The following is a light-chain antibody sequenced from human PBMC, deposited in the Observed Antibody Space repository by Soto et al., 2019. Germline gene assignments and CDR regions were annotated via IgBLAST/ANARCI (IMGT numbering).Light chain of an antibody. CDR1: QSITNY. CDR2: ATS. Sequence: EIVLTQSPATLSLSPGERATLSCRASQSITNYLGWYQQKPGQAPRLLIYATSNRATGIPARFSGSGSGTDFTLTISSLEPEDFSVYYCQQYRSWPRTFGQGTKVDIK. V-gene: IGKV3-11*01. J-gene: IGKJ1*01. CDR3: QQYRSWPRT.